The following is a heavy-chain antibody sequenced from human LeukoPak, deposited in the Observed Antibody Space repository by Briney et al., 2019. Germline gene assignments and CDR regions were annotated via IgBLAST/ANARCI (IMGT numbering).Heavy chain of an antibody. CDR3: ARDPTTSQGSDAFDI. V-gene: IGHV3-7*01. CDR2: IKPDRSEK. CDR1: GFTFSNYW. J-gene: IGHJ3*02. Sequence: GGSLRLSCAASGFTFSNYWMGWVRQAPGKGLEWVANIKPDRSEKYYVDSVKGRFTISRDNAKNSLILQMGSLRAEDTAVYYCARDPTTSQGSDAFDIWGQGTRVTVSS. D-gene: IGHD1-1*01.